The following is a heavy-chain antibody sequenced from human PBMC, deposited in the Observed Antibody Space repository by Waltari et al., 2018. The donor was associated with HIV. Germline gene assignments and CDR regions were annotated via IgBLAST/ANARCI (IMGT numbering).Heavy chain of an antibody. CDR3: ARDRRDYYESGGFCSQHDPFDV. CDR2: FHSSGNT. D-gene: IGHD3-22*01. J-gene: IGHJ3*01. V-gene: IGHV4-39*07. Sequence: QVQLRESGPGRVKPSATLYLICNVSGVSICCGSYYLGWVRPQPGKGLAVLGSFHSSGNTYYTPSLKKRVSISVDVSKNHLLFKLRSVTAADTSVYYCARDRRDYYESGGFCSQHDPFDVWGPGKWVGFSS. CDR1: GVSICCGSYY.